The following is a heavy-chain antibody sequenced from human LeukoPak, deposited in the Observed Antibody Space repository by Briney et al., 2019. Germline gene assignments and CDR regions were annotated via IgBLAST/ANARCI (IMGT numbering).Heavy chain of an antibody. CDR3: ARGEPLGPGDY. J-gene: IGHJ4*02. Sequence: SETLSLTCTVSGGSISSYYWSWIRQPPGKGLEWIGYIYYSGSTNYNPSLKSRVTISVDTSKNQFSLKLSSVTAAGTAVYYCARGEPLGPGDYWGQGTLVTVSS. D-gene: IGHD1-14*01. V-gene: IGHV4-59*01. CDR2: IYYSGST. CDR1: GGSISSYY.